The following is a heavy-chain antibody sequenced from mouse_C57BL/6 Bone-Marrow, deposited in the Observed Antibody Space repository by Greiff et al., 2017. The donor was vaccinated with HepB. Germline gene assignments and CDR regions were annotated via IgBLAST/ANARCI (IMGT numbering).Heavy chain of an antibody. CDR1: GYTFTNYW. J-gene: IGHJ2*01. Sequence: QVQLKESGAELVRPGTSVKMSCKASGYTFTNYWIGWAKQRPGHGLEWIGDIYPGGGYTNYNEKFKGKATLTADKSSSTAYMQFSSLTSEDSAIYYCARRGDYGNYEDYFNYWGQGTTLTVSS. D-gene: IGHD2-1*01. CDR2: IYPGGGYT. V-gene: IGHV1-63*01. CDR3: ARRGDYGNYEDYFNY.